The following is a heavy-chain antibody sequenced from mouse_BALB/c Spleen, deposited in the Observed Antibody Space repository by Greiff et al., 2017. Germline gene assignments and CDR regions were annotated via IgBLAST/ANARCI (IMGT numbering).Heavy chain of an antibody. CDR3: ARGGLGFDY. D-gene: IGHD4-1*01. V-gene: IGHV5-12-2*01. CDR1: GFTFSSYT. Sequence: EVQVVESGGGLVQPGGSLKLSCAASGFTFSSYTMSWVRQTPEKRLEWVAYISNGGGSTYYPDTVKGRFTISRDNAKNTLYLQMSSLKSEDTAMYYCARGGLGFDYWGQGTTLTVSS. J-gene: IGHJ2*01. CDR2: ISNGGGST.